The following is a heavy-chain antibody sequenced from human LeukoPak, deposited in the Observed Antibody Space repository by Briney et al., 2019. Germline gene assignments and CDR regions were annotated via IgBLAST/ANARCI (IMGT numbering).Heavy chain of an antibody. CDR1: DDSISCGNYH. Sequence: SETLSLTCTVSDDSISCGNYHWSWIRQPAGKGLEWIGRIYTSGSTNYNPSLKSRVTISVDTSKNQISLKLSSVTAADTAVYYCARENIVTPPDYWGQGTLVTVSS. D-gene: IGHD2/OR15-2a*01. CDR2: IYTSGST. J-gene: IGHJ4*02. CDR3: ARENIVTPPDY. V-gene: IGHV4-61*02.